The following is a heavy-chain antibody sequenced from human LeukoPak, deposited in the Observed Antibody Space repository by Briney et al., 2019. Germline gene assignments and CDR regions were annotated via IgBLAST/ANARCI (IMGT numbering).Heavy chain of an antibody. V-gene: IGHV4-31*03. D-gene: IGHD6-13*01. CDR1: VGSLSSGGYF. CDR3: ARFIGGGQAAAFDY. CDR2: IYYSGST. J-gene: IGHJ4*02. Sequence: PPQTLSLTCTVSVGSLSSGGYFWSWIRQHPGKGLEWIGYIYYSGSTYYNPSLKSRVPISVDTSKSQFSLKLSSVTAADAAVYYCARFIGGGQAAAFDYWGQGTLVTVSS.